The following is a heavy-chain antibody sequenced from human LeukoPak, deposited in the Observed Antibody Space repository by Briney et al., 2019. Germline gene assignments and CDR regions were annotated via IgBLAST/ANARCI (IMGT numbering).Heavy chain of an antibody. J-gene: IGHJ4*02. V-gene: IGHV3-23*01. CDR1: GFTFSSYA. Sequence: QTGGSLRLSCAASGFTFSSYAMSWVRQAPGKGLEWVSAISGSGGSTYYADSVKGRFTISRDNSKNTLYLQMNSLRAEDTAVYYCARDLGAAQVFDYWGQGTLVTVSS. CDR2: ISGSGGST. CDR3: ARDLGAAQVFDY. D-gene: IGHD6-6*01.